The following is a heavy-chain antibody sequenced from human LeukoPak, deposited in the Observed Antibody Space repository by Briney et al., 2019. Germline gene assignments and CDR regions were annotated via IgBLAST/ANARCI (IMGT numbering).Heavy chain of an antibody. CDR3: ARGDGTMVRGVIYYGMDV. CDR2: IIPIFGTA. D-gene: IGHD3-10*01. Sequence: SVKVSCKASGGTFSSYAISWVRQAPGQGLEWMGGIIPIFGTANYAQKFQGRVTITTDESTSTAYMELSSLRSEDTAVYYCARGDGTMVRGVIYYGMDVWGQGTTVTVSS. CDR1: GGTFSSYA. V-gene: IGHV1-69*05. J-gene: IGHJ6*02.